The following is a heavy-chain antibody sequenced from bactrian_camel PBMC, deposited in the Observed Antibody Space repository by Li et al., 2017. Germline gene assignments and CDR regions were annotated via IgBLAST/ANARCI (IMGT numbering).Heavy chain of an antibody. Sequence: VQLVESGGGSVQAGGSMRLSCSASGITYRTYYMAWFRQAPGKDREGVAGIYGDGNTYYADSVKGRFTISQDNAKNTVYLQMNSLKSEDTALYYCATVRLHCYSGSCPYENWGQGTQVTVS. D-gene: IGHD3*01. J-gene: IGHJ4*01. CDR1: GITYRTYY. CDR2: IYGDGNT. V-gene: IGHV3S10*01. CDR3: ATVRLHCYSGSCPYEN.